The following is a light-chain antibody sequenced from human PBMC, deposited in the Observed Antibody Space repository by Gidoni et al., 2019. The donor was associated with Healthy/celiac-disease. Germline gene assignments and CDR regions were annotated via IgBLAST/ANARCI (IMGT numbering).Light chain of an antibody. J-gene: IGKJ5*01. CDR3: QKYNSALPIT. V-gene: IGKV1-27*01. CDR1: QGISNY. Sequence: DIQMTQSPSSLSASVGDRVTITCRASQGISNYLAWYQQKPGKVPKLLIYAASTLQSGVPSRFSGSGSGTDFTLTISSLQPEDVATYYCQKYNSALPITFGQXTRLEIK. CDR2: AAS.